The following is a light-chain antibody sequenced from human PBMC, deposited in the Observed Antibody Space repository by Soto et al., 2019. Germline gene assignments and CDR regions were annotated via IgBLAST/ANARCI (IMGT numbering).Light chain of an antibody. Sequence: EIVLTQSPATLSLSPGERATLSCRSSQSVTNNYLAWYQQKPGQAPRLVIYGAYTRATGIQDRFSASGSGTDFTLTINRMEPEEFAVYYCQKYSESPLTCGKGTKVDIK. V-gene: IGKV3-20*01. CDR3: QKYSESPLT. CDR1: QSVTNNY. CDR2: GAY. J-gene: IGKJ1*01.